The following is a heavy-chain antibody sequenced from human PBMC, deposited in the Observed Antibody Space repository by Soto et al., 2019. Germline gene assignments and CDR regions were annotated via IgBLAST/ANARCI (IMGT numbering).Heavy chain of an antibody. D-gene: IGHD3-9*01. CDR1: GYTFTSYA. CDR2: INAGNGNT. V-gene: IGHV1-3*01. CDR3: ARESYLTGPESYYYYGMDV. J-gene: IGHJ6*02. Sequence: QVQLVQSGAEVKKPGASVKVSCKASGYTFTSYAMHWVRQAPGQRLEWMGWINAGNGNTKYSQKFQGRVTITRDTSASTANMELSSLRSADTAVYYCARESYLTGPESYYYYGMDVWGQGTTVTVSS.